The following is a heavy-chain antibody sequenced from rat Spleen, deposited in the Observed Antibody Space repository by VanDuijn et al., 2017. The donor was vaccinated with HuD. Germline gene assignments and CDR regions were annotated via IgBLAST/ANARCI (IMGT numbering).Heavy chain of an antibody. CDR2: ISYGDSSGHSST. Sequence: EVQLVESDGGLVQPGRSLKLSCAASGFTFSDYNMAWVRQAPKKGLEWVATISYGDSSGHSSTYYRDSVKGRVTISRDNAKSTLSLQMDSLRSEDTATYYCARRHYGYTDYFDYWGQGVMVTVSS. CDR1: GFTFSDYN. V-gene: IGHV5-7*01. CDR3: ARRHYGYTDYFDY. D-gene: IGHD1-9*01. J-gene: IGHJ2*01.